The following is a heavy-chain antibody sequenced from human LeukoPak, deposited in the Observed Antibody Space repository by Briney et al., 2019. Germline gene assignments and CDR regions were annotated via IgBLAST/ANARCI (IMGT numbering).Heavy chain of an antibody. CDR3: AREVRYSYGPYYYYYYMDV. Sequence: PSETLSLTCTVSGGSISSYYWSWIRQPPGKGLEWIGYIYYSGSTNYNPSLKSRVTISVDTSKNQFSLKLSSVTAADTAEYYCAREVRYSYGPYYYYYYMDVWGKGTTVTVSS. D-gene: IGHD5-18*01. CDR2: IYYSGST. J-gene: IGHJ6*03. CDR1: GGSISSYY. V-gene: IGHV4-59*01.